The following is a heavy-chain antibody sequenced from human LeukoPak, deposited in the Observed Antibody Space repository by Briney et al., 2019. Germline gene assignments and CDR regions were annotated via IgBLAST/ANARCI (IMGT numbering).Heavy chain of an antibody. CDR3: TTDLVTTRAFDI. CDR2: IKSKTDGGTT. J-gene: IGHJ3*02. Sequence: GGSPRLSCAASGFTFSNAWMSWVRQGPGKGLEWVGRIKSKTDGGTTDYAAPVKGRFTISRDDSKNTLYLQMNSLKTEDTAVYYCTTDLVTTRAFDIWGQGTMVTVSS. CDR1: GFTFSNAW. D-gene: IGHD4-17*01. V-gene: IGHV3-15*01.